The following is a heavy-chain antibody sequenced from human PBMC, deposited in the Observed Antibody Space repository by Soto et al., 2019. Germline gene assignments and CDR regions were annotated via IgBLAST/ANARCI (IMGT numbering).Heavy chain of an antibody. CDR2: ISPDGGRT. CDR1: GYSFTTYD. J-gene: IGHJ4*02. Sequence: TSVEVSCPSSGYSFTTYDIYWVRQAPGQGLEWMGIISPDGGRTSYAQKFQGRVTMTRDTSTSTVYMELSSLRSEDTAVYYCATRDPGHYWGQGTLVTRSS. CDR3: ATRDPGHY. V-gene: IGHV1-46*01.